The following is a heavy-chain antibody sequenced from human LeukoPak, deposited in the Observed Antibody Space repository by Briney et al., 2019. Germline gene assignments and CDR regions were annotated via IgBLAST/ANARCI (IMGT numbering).Heavy chain of an antibody. Sequence: ASVKVSCEASGHTFTGYYMHWVRQAPGQGLEWMGWINANSGGTNYAQKSQGRVTMTRDTSISTAYMELSRLRSDDTAVYYCASKWVTYYYNSSFYHYPTDVFDIWGQGTMVTVSS. CDR3: ASKWVTYYYNSSFYHYPTDVFDI. CDR1: GHTFTGYY. D-gene: IGHD3-22*01. J-gene: IGHJ3*02. V-gene: IGHV1-2*02. CDR2: INANSGGT.